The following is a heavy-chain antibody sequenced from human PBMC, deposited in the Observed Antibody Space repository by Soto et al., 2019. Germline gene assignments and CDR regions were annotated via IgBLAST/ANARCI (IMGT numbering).Heavy chain of an antibody. CDR2: LNSDVSST. V-gene: IGHV3-74*01. Sequence: EVQLVESGGGLVQPGGSLRLSCVASGFTFSSYWMHWVRQTPGKGLVWVSRLNSDVSSTSYADSVKGRFTISRDNAKNTLYLQMNSLRAEDTAVYYCTSGVYFGGAFDIWGQGTMVTVSS. J-gene: IGHJ3*02. D-gene: IGHD3-16*01. CDR1: GFTFSSYW. CDR3: TSGVYFGGAFDI.